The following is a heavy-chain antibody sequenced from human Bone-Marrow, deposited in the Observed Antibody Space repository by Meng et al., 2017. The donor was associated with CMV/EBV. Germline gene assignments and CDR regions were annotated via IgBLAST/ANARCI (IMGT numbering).Heavy chain of an antibody. CDR2: ISASGATT. D-gene: IGHD1-26*01. CDR1: GFTFSSYD. CDR3: AKDPLGGSYSDFDY. V-gene: IGHV3-23*01. Sequence: GESLKISYAASGFTFSSYDMGWVRQAPGKGLEWVSAISASGATTYSADSVKGRFTISRDNSRNTLYLQMNSLSAEDTAVYYCAKDPLGGSYSDFDYWGQGTLVTVSS. J-gene: IGHJ4*02.